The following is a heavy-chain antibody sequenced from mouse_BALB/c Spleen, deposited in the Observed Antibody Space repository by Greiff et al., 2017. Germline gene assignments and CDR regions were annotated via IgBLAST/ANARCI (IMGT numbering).Heavy chain of an antibody. CDR2: ISSGGSYT. D-gene: IGHD2-4*01. Sequence: EVKLMESGGGLVKPGGSLKLSCAASGFTFSSYTMSWVRQTPEKRLEWVATISSGGSYTYYPDSVKGRFTISRDNAKNNLYLQMSSLKSEDTAMYYCAREGNDYDGNYYAMDYWGQGTSVTVSS. CDR3: AREGNDYDGNYYAMDY. J-gene: IGHJ4*01. V-gene: IGHV5-6-4*01. CDR1: GFTFSSYT.